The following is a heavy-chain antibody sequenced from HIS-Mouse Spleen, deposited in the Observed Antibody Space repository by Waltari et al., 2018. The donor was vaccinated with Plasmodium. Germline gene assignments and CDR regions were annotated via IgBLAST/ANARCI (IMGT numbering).Heavy chain of an antibody. D-gene: IGHD5-18*01. CDR1: GGSISSYY. J-gene: IGHJ4*02. CDR2: ICYRGRP. V-gene: IGHV4-59*08. Sequence: QVQLQESGPGLVKPSETLSLTCTVSGGSISSYYWSWSRQPPGKGMEWIGYICYRGRPNSNPPPKIRVTISVDTAKNQCARKLSSVTAADTAVYYCAGLRYSYGYFDYWGQGTLVTVSS. CDR3: AGLRYSYGYFDY.